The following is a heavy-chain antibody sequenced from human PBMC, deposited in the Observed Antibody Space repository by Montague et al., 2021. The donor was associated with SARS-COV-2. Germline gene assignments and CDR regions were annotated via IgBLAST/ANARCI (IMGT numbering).Heavy chain of an antibody. Sequence: VKPTQTLTLTCTFSGFSLSTSGMCVGWIRQPPGKALEWLALIDWDYDKCYSTSLKTRLTISKDTSKNQVVLTMTNMDPVDTATYYCARILGGQQLAPPYYYYYGMDVWGQGTTVTVSS. CDR1: GFSLSTSGMC. J-gene: IGHJ6*02. D-gene: IGHD6-13*01. V-gene: IGHV2-70*01. CDR2: IDWDYDK. CDR3: ARILGGQQLAPPYYYYYGMDV.